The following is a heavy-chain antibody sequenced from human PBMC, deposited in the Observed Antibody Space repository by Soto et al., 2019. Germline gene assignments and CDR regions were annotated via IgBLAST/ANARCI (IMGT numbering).Heavy chain of an antibody. CDR1: GGSFSGYY. Sequence: QVQLQQWGAGLLKPSETLSLTCAVYGGSFSGYYWSWIRQPPGKGLKRIGEINHSGSTNYNPSLKSRVTISVDTSKNQFSLKLSSVTAADTAVYYCARDNYDSSGPPDYWGQGTLVTVSS. CDR2: INHSGST. J-gene: IGHJ4*02. V-gene: IGHV4-34*01. D-gene: IGHD3-22*01. CDR3: ARDNYDSSGPPDY.